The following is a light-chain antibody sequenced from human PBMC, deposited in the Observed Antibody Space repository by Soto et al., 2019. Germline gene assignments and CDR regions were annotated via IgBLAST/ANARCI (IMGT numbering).Light chain of an antibody. V-gene: IGKV3-20*01. CDR2: GAY. CDR3: QYYDNSLWT. J-gene: IGKJ1*01. Sequence: EIVLTQSPGTLSLSPGERVILSCRASQSFPSSYLVWFQQKPGQAPRLLIYGAYSRAAGIPDRFSDRGSGNDFNLTISRLEPEDFEVHYCQYYDNSLWTFGQGTQVQIK. CDR1: QSFPSSY.